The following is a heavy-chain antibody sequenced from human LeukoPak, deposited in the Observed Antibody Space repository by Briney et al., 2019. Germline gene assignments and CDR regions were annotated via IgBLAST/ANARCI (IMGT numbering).Heavy chain of an antibody. CDR2: IYYSGST. Sequence: SETLSLTCTVSGGSISSYYWGWIRQPPGKGLEWIGSIYYSGSTYYNPSLKSRVTISVDTSKNQFSLKLSSVTAADTAVYYCARAVAGTMWHFDYWGQGTLVTVSS. J-gene: IGHJ4*02. CDR3: ARAVAGTMWHFDY. CDR1: GGSISSYY. D-gene: IGHD6-19*01. V-gene: IGHV4-39*01.